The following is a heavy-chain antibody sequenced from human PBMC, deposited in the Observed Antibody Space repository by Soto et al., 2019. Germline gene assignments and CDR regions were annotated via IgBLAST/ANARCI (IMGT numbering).Heavy chain of an antibody. V-gene: IGHV1-46*01. CDR3: AITYYYDSSGPRSDAFDI. D-gene: IGHD3-22*01. CDR2: INPSGGST. J-gene: IGHJ3*02. Sequence: GASVKFSCKASGYTFTSYYMHWVRQAPGQGLEWMGIINPSGGSTSYAQKFQGRVTMTRDTSTSTVYMELSSLRSEDTAVYYCAITYYYDSSGPRSDAFDIWGQGTMVTVSS. CDR1: GYTFTSYY.